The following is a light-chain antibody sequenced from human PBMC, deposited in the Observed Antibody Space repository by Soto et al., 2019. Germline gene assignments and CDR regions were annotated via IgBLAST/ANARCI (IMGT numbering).Light chain of an antibody. V-gene: IGKV1-39*01. J-gene: IGKJ5*01. CDR2: SAS. CDR3: QQSFSVPIT. Sequence: DIQMTQSPSSLSASVGDRVTITCRASQSIAGYLSWYQQRPGKAPKFLIYSASSLQRGVPSRFSGSGSGTDVSLTINGLQPEDFATYFCQQSFSVPITFGQGTRLEIK. CDR1: QSIAGY.